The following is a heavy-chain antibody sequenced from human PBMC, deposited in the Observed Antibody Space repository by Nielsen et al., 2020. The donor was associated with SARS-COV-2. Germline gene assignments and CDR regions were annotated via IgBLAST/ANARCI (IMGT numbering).Heavy chain of an antibody. CDR3: ARVLGGYYFDY. Sequence: LRLSCTVSGGSISSGDYYWSWIRQPPGKGLEWIGYIYYSGSTYYNPSLKSRVTISVDTSKNQFSLKLSSVTAADTAVYYCARVLGGYYFDYWGQGTLVTVSS. V-gene: IGHV4-30-4*01. CDR2: IYYSGST. CDR1: GGSISSGDYY. J-gene: IGHJ4*02. D-gene: IGHD3-16*01.